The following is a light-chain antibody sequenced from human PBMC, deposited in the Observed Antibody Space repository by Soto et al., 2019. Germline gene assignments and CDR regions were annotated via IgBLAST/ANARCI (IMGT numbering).Light chain of an antibody. CDR1: QSVLYSSNNKNY. V-gene: IGKV4-1*01. CDR2: WAS. CDR3: LQYYFTPYT. Sequence: IVMTQSPDSLAVSLGERATINCKSSQSVLYSSNNKNYLAWYQQKPGQPPNLLIYWASTRKSGVPDRFSGSGSGTDFTLTISSLQAEDVAVYYCLQYYFTPYTFGQGTKVEIK. J-gene: IGKJ2*01.